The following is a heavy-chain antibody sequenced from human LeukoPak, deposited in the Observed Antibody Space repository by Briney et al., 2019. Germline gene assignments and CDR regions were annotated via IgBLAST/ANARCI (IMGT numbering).Heavy chain of an antibody. Sequence: ASVKLSCKVSGYTLTELSMHWVRQAPGKGREAWGGFDPEDGETIYAQKFQGRVTMTEDTSTDTAYMELSSLRSEDTAVYYCATDGKQLVRRFDYWGQGTLVTVSS. D-gene: IGHD6-13*01. CDR2: FDPEDGET. CDR1: GYTLTELS. CDR3: ATDGKQLVRRFDY. V-gene: IGHV1-24*01. J-gene: IGHJ4*02.